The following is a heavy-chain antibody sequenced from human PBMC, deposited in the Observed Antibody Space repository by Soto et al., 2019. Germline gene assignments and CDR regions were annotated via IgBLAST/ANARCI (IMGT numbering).Heavy chain of an antibody. CDR3: AHTIYCSSTSCYYDY. D-gene: IGHD2-2*01. CDR2: IDPSDSYT. CDR1: GYSFTSYW. J-gene: IGHJ4*02. V-gene: IGHV5-10-1*01. Sequence: KISCKGSGYSFTSYWISWVRQMPGKGLEWMGRIDPSDSYTNYSPSFQGHVTISADKSISTAYLQWSSLKASDTATYYCAHTIYCSSTSCYYDYWGQGTLVTVSS.